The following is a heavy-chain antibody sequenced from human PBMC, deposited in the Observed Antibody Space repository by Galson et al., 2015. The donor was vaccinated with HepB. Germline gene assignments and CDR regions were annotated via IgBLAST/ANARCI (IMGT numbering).Heavy chain of an antibody. CDR2: IYYSGST. CDR3: AREIAVAGHDAFDI. CDR1: GGSVSSGSYY. Sequence: LTCTVSGGSVSSGSYYWSWIRQPPGKGLEWIGYIYYSGSTNYNPSLKSRVTISVDTSKNQFSLKLSSVTAADTAVYYCAREIAVAGHDAFDIWGQGTMVTVSS. V-gene: IGHV4-61*01. D-gene: IGHD6-19*01. J-gene: IGHJ3*02.